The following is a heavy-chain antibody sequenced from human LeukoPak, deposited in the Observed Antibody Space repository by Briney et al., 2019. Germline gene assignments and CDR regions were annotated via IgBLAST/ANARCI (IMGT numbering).Heavy chain of an antibody. V-gene: IGHV4-59*08. J-gene: IGHJ4*02. D-gene: IGHD3-10*01. CDR1: GGSIGSYY. Sequence: PSETLSLTCTVSGGSIGSYYWSWIRQPPGKGLQWIGNIYYSGSTNCNPSLNSRVAMSIDTSKNQFSLKLNSVTAADTAVYYCARRGGSESYLSDYWGQGTLVIVS. CDR2: IYYSGST. CDR3: ARRGGSESYLSDY.